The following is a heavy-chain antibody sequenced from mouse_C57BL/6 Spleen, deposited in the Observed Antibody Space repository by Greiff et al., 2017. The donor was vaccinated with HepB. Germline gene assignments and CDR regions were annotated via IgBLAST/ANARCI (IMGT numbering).Heavy chain of an antibody. D-gene: IGHD2-2*01. CDR2: IRLKSDNYAT. CDR3: TRLQYAMDY. J-gene: IGHJ4*01. Sequence: EVKLEESGGGLVQPGGSMKLSCVASGFTFSNYWMNWVRQSPEKGLEWVAQIRLKSDNYATHYAEAVKGRFTISRDDSKSSIYLQMNKSRAEDTGIYYCTRLQYAMDYWGQGASVTVAS. CDR1: GFTFSNYW. V-gene: IGHV6-3*01.